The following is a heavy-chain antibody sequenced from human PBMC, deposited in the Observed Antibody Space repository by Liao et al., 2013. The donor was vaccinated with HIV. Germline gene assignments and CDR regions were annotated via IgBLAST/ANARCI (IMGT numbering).Heavy chain of an antibody. D-gene: IGHD4-17*01. CDR1: GGSFSGYY. J-gene: IGHJ4*02. CDR2: VNHSGST. Sequence: QVQLQQWGAGLLKPSETLSLTCAVYGGSFSGYYWSWIRQPPREGAWSGLGKVNHSGSTNYNPSLKSRVTISVDTSKNQFSLKLSSVTAADTAVYYCASLLTTVTTLSDYWGQGTLVTVSS. V-gene: IGHV4-34*01. CDR3: ASLLTTVTTLSDY.